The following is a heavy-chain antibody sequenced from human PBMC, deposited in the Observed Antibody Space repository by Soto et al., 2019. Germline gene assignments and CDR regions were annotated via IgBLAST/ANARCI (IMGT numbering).Heavy chain of an antibody. J-gene: IGHJ6*02. CDR3: ARVSDIRGYYYGMDV. D-gene: IGHD2-15*01. CDR2: IYYSGST. V-gene: IGHV4-59*01. CDR1: GGSISSYY. Sequence: QVQLQESGPGLVKPSETLSLTCTVSGGSISSYYWSWIRQPPGKGLEWIGYIYYSGSTNYNPSLKSRVTISVDTSKNQFSLKLSSVTAADTAVYYCARVSDIRGYYYGMDVWGQGTTVTVSS.